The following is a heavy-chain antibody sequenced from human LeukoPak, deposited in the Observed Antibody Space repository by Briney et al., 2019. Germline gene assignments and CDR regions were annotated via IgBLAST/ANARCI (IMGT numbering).Heavy chain of an antibody. CDR2: ISAYNGNT. CDR1: GYTFTSYG. CDR3: ASYGGVANFDY. Sequence: ASVKVSCKASGYTFTSYGISWVRQAPGQGLEWMGWISAYNGNTNYAQKLQGRVTMTRDTSISRAYMELSRLRSDDTAVYYCASYGGVANFDYWGQGTLVTVSS. J-gene: IGHJ4*02. D-gene: IGHD4/OR15-4a*01. V-gene: IGHV1-18*01.